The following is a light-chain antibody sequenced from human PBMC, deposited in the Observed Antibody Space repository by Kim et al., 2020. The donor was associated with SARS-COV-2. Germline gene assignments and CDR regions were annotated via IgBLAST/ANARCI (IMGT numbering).Light chain of an antibody. CDR2: AAS. CDR3: QQYYSFSAT. Sequence: ASTGARVTITCRSSQGISSYLAWYQQKPGKAPKLLIYAASTLQSGVPSRFSGSGSGTDFTLTISCLQSEDFATYYCQQYYSFSATFGPGTKVDIK. V-gene: IGKV1-8*01. CDR1: QGISSY. J-gene: IGKJ3*01.